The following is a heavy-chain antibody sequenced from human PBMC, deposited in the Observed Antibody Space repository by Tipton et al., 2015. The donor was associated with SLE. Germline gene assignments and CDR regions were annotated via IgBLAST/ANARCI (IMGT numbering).Heavy chain of an antibody. Sequence: TLSLTCTVSGYSISSGYYWGWIRQPPGKGLEWIGSIYHSGSTYYNPSLKSRVTISVDTSKNQSSLKLSSVTAADTAVYYCVRSYDYWGQGTLVTVSS. CDR2: IYHSGST. V-gene: IGHV4-38-2*02. D-gene: IGHD1-26*01. CDR1: GYSISSGYY. CDR3: VRSYDY. J-gene: IGHJ4*02.